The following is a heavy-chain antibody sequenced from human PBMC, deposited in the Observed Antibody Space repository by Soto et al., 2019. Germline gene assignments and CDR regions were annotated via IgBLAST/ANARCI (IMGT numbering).Heavy chain of an antibody. CDR1: GFTFTSYW. CDR3: VRHIASRL. J-gene: IGHJ6*04. D-gene: IGHD2-21*01. CDR2: INKDGSEK. V-gene: IGHV3-7*03. Sequence: EVQVVESGGGLVQPGGSLRLSCAASGFTFTSYWMTWVRQAPGRGLAWVDNINKDGSEKSYVDSVKGPFTISRDNANRSLCLQMSSLKADDTAVYYCVRHIASRLWGKGTTVIVSS.